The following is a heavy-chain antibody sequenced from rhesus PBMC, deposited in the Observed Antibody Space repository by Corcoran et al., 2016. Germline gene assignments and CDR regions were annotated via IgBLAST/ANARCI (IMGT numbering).Heavy chain of an antibody. J-gene: IGHJ4*01. Sequence: QVQLQQWGEGLVKPSETLSLTCAVYGGSLRGYYYRSWIRQPPGNGLDWMWYIYGNRGSNNYKPSLKNRVTIEKGTSKNLCDLNLRSVTAGDTAVCYCARVDSGSYYYGYWGQGVLVTVSS. V-gene: IGHV4-73*01. CDR2: IYGNRGSN. CDR3: ARVDSGSYYYGY. CDR1: GGSLRGYYY. D-gene: IGHD3-16*01.